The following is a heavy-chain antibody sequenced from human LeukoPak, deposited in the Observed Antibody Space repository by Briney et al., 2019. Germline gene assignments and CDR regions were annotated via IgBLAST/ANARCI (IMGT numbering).Heavy chain of an antibody. V-gene: IGHV4-30-4*01. CDR3: ARGCVWGSYRYFDY. Sequence: SETLSLTCTVSGGSISSGDYYWSWIRQPPGKGLEWIGYIYYSGGTYYNPSLKSRVTISVDTSKNQFSLKLSSVTAADTAVYYCARGCVWGSYRYFDYWGQGTLVTVSS. D-gene: IGHD3-16*02. CDR1: GGSISSGDYY. CDR2: IYYSGGT. J-gene: IGHJ4*02.